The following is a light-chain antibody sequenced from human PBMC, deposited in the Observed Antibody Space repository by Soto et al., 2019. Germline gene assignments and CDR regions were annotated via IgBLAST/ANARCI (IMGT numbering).Light chain of an antibody. V-gene: IGLV1-36*01. CDR2: YDD. J-gene: IGLJ3*02. CDR3: AAWDDSLNGWV. CDR1: SSNIGDNV. Sequence: QSVLTQPPSVSGAPRQRVTISCSGSSSNIGDNVVSWYQQVPGKAPKLLIYYDDLLPSGGSDRFSGSKSGSSASLAINGLQSEDEADYYCAAWDDSLNGWVFGGGTKLTVL.